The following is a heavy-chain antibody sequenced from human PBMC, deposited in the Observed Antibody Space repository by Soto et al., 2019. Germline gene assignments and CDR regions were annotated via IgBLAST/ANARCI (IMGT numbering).Heavy chain of an antibody. V-gene: IGHV1-18*04. CDR3: ARDQVVPAAIPAPRLSWYYYYGMDV. Sequence: GASVKVSCKASGYTFTSYGISWVRQAPGQRLEWMGWISAYNGNTNYAQKLQGRVTMTTDTSTSTAYMELRSLRSDDTAVYYCARDQVVPAAIPAPRLSWYYYYGMDVWGQGTTVTVSS. D-gene: IGHD2-2*02. CDR1: GYTFTSYG. J-gene: IGHJ6*02. CDR2: ISAYNGNT.